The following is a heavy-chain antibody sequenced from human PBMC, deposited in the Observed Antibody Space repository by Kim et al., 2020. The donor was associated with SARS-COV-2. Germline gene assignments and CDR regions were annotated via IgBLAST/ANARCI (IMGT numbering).Heavy chain of an antibody. CDR2: ISSSSSYT. J-gene: IGHJ4*02. D-gene: IGHD3-10*01. V-gene: IGHV3-11*05. CDR1: GFTFSDYY. Sequence: GGSLRLSCAASGFTFSDYYMSWIRQAPGKGLEWVSYISSSSSYTNYADSVKGRFTISRDNAKNSLYLQMNSLRAEDTAVYYCARGAAITMVRGVISYFDYWGQGTLVTVSS. CDR3: ARGAAITMVRGVISYFDY.